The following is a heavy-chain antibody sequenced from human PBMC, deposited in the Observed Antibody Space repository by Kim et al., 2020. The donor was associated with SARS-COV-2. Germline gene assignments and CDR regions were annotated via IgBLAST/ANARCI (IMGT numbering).Heavy chain of an antibody. CDR2: ISRSGTVI. CDR3: ARRKKLGDYNYGLDV. J-gene: IGHJ6*02. V-gene: IGHV3-48*03. CDR1: GFIFRNYE. D-gene: IGHD1-26*01. Sequence: GGSLRLSCAASGFIFRNYEMSWVRQAPGEGLEWVSYISRSGTVIFYADSVKSRFTMSRDNAENSLFLQMNSLRVEDTALYYCARRKKLGDYNYGLDVWGQGTMATVSS.